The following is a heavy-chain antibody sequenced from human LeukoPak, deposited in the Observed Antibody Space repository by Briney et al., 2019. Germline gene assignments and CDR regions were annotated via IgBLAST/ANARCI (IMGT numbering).Heavy chain of an antibody. CDR3: ATPRSSYYYYGMDV. V-gene: IGHV3-23*01. CDR2: ISGGGDNT. CDR1: GFIFSGYA. J-gene: IGHJ6*02. Sequence: PGGSLRLSCAASGFIFSGYAMSWVRQAPGKGLEWVSAISGGGDNTFYAASVEGRFTTTRDNSKNTLYLQMNSLRAEDTALYYCATPRSSYYYYGMDVWGQGTTVIVSS.